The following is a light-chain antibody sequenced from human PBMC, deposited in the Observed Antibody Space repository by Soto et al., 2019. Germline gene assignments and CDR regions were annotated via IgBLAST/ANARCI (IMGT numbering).Light chain of an antibody. CDR1: QSVSISY. CDR3: QQFGSSPRT. Sequence: EIVLTQSPGTLSLSPGERATLSCRAGQSVSISYLAWYQQRPGQAPRLLIYGASSRATGIPDRFSGSGSGTDFTLTISRLEPEDFAVYYCQQFGSSPRTFGGGTKVEIK. CDR2: GAS. J-gene: IGKJ4*01. V-gene: IGKV3-20*01.